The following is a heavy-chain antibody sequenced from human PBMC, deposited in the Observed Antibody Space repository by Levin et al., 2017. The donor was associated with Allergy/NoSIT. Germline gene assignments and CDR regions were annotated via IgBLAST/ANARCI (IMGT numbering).Heavy chain of an antibody. J-gene: IGHJ3*02. CDR2: ISSRSTHI. V-gene: IGHV3-21*01. D-gene: IGHD1-26*01. CDR1: GFTFSSYS. CDR3: ARGGVGATADDTFDI. Sequence: AGGSLRLSCAGSGFTFSSYSVNWVRQAPGKGLEWVSSISSRSTHIFYADSVRGRFTISRDNARNSLYLQMNSLRAEDTAVYYCARGGVGATADDTFDIWGRGTMVTVSS.